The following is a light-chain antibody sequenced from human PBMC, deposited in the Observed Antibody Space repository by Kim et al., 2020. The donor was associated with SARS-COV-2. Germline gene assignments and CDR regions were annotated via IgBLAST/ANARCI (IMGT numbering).Light chain of an antibody. CDR1: SSDVGGYNY. CDR2: DVS. V-gene: IGLV2-14*03. J-gene: IGLJ2*01. CDR3: SSYTSSSTPVV. Sequence: LTQPASVSGSPGQSITISCTGTSSDVGGYNYVSWYQQHPGKAPKLMIYDVSNRPSGVSNRFSGSKSGNTASLTISGLQAEDEADYYCSSYTSSSTPVVFGGGTQLTVL.